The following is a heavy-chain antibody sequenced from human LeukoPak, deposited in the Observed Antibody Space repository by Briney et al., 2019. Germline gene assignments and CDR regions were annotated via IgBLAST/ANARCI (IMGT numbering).Heavy chain of an antibody. CDR2: IYNSRDT. CDR3: GRKGPIAATGPDY. D-gene: IGHD6-13*01. Sequence: SETLSLTCTVPGGSISSYYWSWVRQPPGKGLEWLGYIYNSRDTNYNPSLKSRVTFSVDTTKNQFSLKLSYGPVADRAVYYCGRKGPIAATGPDYWGQGTLVTVSS. CDR1: GGSISSYY. V-gene: IGHV4-59*01. J-gene: IGHJ4*02.